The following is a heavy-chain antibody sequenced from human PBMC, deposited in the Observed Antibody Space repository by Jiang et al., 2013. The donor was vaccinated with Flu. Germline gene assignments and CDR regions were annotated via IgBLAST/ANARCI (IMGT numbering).Heavy chain of an antibody. CDR3: AHRIEYSSSWYYFDY. Sequence: KPTQTLTLTCTFSGFSLSTSGVGVGWIRQPPGKALEWLALIYWNDDKRYSPSLKSRLTITKDTSKNQVVLTMTNMDPVDTATYYCAHRIEYSSSWYYFDYWGQGTLVTVSS. CDR2: IYWNDDK. V-gene: IGHV2-5*01. D-gene: IGHD6-13*01. CDR1: GFSLSTSGVG. J-gene: IGHJ4*02.